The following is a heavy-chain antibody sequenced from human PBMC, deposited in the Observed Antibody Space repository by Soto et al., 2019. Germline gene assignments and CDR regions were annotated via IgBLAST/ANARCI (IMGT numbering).Heavy chain of an antibody. CDR2: LYYSGST. CDR3: ARGSEDYNGWYSDL. CDR1: GGSLRGYY. Sequence: QVQLQESGPGLVKPSETLSLTCNVSGGSLRGYYWNWIRQPPGKGLEWIGYLYYSGSTNYNPSLESRVTISVDTPKNQLSLELTSVTAADTAVYYCARGSEDYNGWYSDLWGRGTPVTVSS. J-gene: IGHJ2*01. D-gene: IGHD4-4*01. V-gene: IGHV4-59*03.